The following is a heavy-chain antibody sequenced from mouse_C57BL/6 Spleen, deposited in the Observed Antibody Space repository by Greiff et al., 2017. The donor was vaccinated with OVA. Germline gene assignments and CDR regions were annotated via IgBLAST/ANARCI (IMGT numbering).Heavy chain of an antibody. CDR3: ARCGSNPYYGY. Sequence: QVQLQQSGAELVRPGSSVKLSCKASGYTFTSYWMPWVKQRPIQGLEWIGNIDPSDSETHYNQKFKDKYTLTVDKSSSTAYMQLSSQTSEDSAVYYCARCGSNPYYGYWGQGTTLTVSS. D-gene: IGHD2-5*01. V-gene: IGHV1-52*01. J-gene: IGHJ2*01. CDR2: IDPSDSET. CDR1: GYTFTSYW.